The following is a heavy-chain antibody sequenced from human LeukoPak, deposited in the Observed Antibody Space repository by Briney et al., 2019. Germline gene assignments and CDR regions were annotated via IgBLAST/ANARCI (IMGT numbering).Heavy chain of an antibody. Sequence: ASVKVSCKASGYTFTGHYMHWVRQAPGQGLEWMGWINPNSGGTNYEQKFQGRVTMTRDTSISTAYMELSRLRSDDTAVYYCARPNPPTYSNYVWFDPWGQGTLVTVSS. D-gene: IGHD4-11*01. CDR3: ARPNPPTYSNYVWFDP. V-gene: IGHV1-2*02. J-gene: IGHJ5*02. CDR2: INPNSGGT. CDR1: GYTFTGHY.